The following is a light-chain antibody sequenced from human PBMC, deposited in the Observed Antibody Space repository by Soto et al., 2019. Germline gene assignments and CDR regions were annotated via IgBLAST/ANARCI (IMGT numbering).Light chain of an antibody. CDR1: RSDVGGYNY. Sequence: QSALTQPASVSGSPGQSITISCTGTRSDVGGYNYVSWYQHHPGKAPKLMIYEVSDRPSGVSNRFSGSKSGNTASLTISGLQADDEADYYCSSYTSISTLVFGTGTMVTVL. V-gene: IGLV2-14*01. CDR2: EVS. CDR3: SSYTSISTLV. J-gene: IGLJ1*01.